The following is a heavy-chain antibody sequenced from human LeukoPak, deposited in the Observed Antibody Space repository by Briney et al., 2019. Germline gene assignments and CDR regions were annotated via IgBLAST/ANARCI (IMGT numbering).Heavy chain of an antibody. CDR1: GGSISSSSYY. D-gene: IGHD2-15*01. CDR3: ARVGGSISPHWFDP. V-gene: IGHV4-39*01. Sequence: SETLSLTCTVSGGSISSSSYYWGWIRQPPGKGLEWIGSIYYSGSTYYNPSLKSRVSISVDTSKNQSSLKLSSVTAADTAVYYCARVGGSISPHWFDPWGQGTLVTVSS. CDR2: IYYSGST. J-gene: IGHJ5*02.